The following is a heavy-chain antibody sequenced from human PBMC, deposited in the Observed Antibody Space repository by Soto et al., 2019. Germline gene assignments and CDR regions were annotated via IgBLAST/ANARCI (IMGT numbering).Heavy chain of an antibody. CDR3: ASACYIVVVPAVSDLFDF. CDR2: IRSSSSYI. D-gene: IGHD2-2*01. V-gene: IGHV3-21*01. CDR1: GFTFSSYS. J-gene: IGHJ4*02. Sequence: GGSLRLSCAASGFTFSSYSMHWVRQAPGKGLEWVSSIRSSSSYIYYADSVKGRFTISRDNAKNSLYLQMNSLRAEDTAVYYCASACYIVVVPAVSDLFDFWGQGTLVTVSS.